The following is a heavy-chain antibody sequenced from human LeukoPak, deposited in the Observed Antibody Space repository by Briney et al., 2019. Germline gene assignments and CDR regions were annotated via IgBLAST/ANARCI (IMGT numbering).Heavy chain of an antibody. CDR1: GFTFSSYA. J-gene: IGHJ4*02. CDR3: ARGSDYYDRSGYYWFDY. V-gene: IGHV3-30-3*01. Sequence: PGRSLRLSCAASGFTFSSYAMHWVRQAPGKGLEWVAVISYDGSNKYYADSVKGRFTISRDNSKNTLYLQMNSLRAEDTAVYYCARGSDYYDRSGYYWFDYWGQGTLVTVSS. CDR2: ISYDGSNK. D-gene: IGHD3-22*01.